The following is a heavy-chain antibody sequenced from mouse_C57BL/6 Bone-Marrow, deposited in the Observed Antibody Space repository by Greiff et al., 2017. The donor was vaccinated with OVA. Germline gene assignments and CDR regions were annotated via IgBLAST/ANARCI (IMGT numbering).Heavy chain of an antibody. CDR1: GYTFTSYW. V-gene: IGHV1-55*01. CDR3: ARRYYGSSYVDD. Sequence: QVQLQQPGAELVKPGASVKMSCKASGYTFTSYWITWVKQRPGQGLEWIGDIYPGSGSTNYNEKFKSKATLTVDTSSSTAYMQLSSLTSEDSAVYYCARRYYGSSYVDDWGQGTTLTVSS. D-gene: IGHD1-1*01. CDR2: IYPGSGST. J-gene: IGHJ2*01.